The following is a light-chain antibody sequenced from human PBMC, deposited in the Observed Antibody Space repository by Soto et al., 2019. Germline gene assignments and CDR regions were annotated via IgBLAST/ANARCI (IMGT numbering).Light chain of an antibody. CDR1: QSISSW. J-gene: IGKJ1*01. Sequence: DIQMTQSPSTLSASVGDRVTITCRASQSISSWLTWYQQKAGQAPKLLIYKASIVESGVPSRFSGSGSGTEFTITSSRLQHDDSTTYYCQHYSYFATFGQGTRVEVK. CDR2: KAS. V-gene: IGKV1-5*03. CDR3: QHYSYFAT.